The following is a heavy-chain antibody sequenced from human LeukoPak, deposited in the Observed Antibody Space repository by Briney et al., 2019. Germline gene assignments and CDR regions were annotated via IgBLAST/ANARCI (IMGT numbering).Heavy chain of an antibody. CDR3: ARGKHSSSWGY. CDR1: GGSFSGYY. CDR2: INHSGST. J-gene: IGHJ4*02. Sequence: PSETLSLTCAVYGGSFSGYYWSWIRQPPGKGLEWIGEINHSGSTNYNPSLKSRVTISVDTSKNQFSLKLSSVTAADTAVYYCARGKHSSSWGYWGQGTLVTVSS. D-gene: IGHD6-13*01. V-gene: IGHV4-34*01.